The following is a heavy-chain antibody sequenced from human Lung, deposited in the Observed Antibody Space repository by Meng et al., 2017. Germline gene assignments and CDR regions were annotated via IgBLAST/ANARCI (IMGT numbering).Heavy chain of an antibody. CDR2: INHSGST. J-gene: IGHJ4*02. CDR3: ARGPTTMAHDFDY. V-gene: IGHV4-34*01. Sequence: QVQVQQWGGGLLTPSDTPSLTVVVSGGSFSDYYWSLIRQPPGKGLEWIGEINHSGSTNYNPSLESRATISVDTSQNNLSLKLSSVTAADSAVYYCARGPTTMAHDFDYWGQGTLVTVSS. D-gene: IGHD4-11*01. CDR1: GGSFSDYY.